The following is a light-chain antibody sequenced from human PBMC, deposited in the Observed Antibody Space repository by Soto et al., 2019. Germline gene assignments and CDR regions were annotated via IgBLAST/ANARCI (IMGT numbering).Light chain of an antibody. CDR1: SSDIGGYGY. CDR3: TSYSSSGTVL. V-gene: IGLV2-14*01. J-gene: IGLJ2*01. CDR2: EVN. Sequence: QSALTQPASVSGSPGQSITISCTGTSSDIGGYGYVSWYQHHPGEAPKLMIYEVNDRPSGVSNRFSGFKSGNTASLTISGLQAEDDADYYCTSYSSSGTVLFGGGTKVTVL.